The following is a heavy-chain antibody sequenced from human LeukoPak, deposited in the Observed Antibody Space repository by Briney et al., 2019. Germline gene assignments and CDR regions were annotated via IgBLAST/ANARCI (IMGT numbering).Heavy chain of an antibody. D-gene: IGHD3-16*01. V-gene: IGHV3-23*01. CDR3: ARGGGLDV. J-gene: IGHJ6*02. CDR1: GFTFSSYA. CDR2: ISVNGGTT. Sequence: LAGGSLRLSCAASGFTFSSYAMTWVRQAPGKGLEWVSSISVNGGTTYYADSVKGRFTISRDSSKNTLYLQMSNLRAEDTAVYFCARGGGLDVWGQGATVTVSS.